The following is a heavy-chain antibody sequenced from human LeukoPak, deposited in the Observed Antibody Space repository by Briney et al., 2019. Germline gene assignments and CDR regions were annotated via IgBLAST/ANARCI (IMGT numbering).Heavy chain of an antibody. D-gene: IGHD5-24*01. J-gene: IGHJ4*02. CDR3: ARHRDGYNYRYYFDY. CDR1: GGTFSSYA. V-gene: IGHV1-18*01. Sequence: GASVKVSCKASGGTFSSYAISWVRQAPGQGLEWMGWISAYNGNTDYAQKLQGRVTMTTDTSTSTAYMELRSLRSDDTAVYYCARHRDGYNYRYYFDYWGQGTLVTVSS. CDR2: ISAYNGNT.